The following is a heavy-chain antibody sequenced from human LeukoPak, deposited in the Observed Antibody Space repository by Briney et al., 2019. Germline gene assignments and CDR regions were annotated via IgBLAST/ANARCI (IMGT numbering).Heavy chain of an antibody. V-gene: IGHV1-2*02. CDR2: INPNSGGT. J-gene: IGHJ5*02. Sequence: GASVKVSCKASGYTFTGYYMHWVRQAPGQGLEWMGRINPNSGGTNYAQKFQGRVTMTRDTSISTAYMELSRLRSDDTAVYYCAATPPALGLWFGELYLWGQGTLVTVSS. CDR3: AATPPALGLWFGELYL. CDR1: GYTFTGYY. D-gene: IGHD3-10*01.